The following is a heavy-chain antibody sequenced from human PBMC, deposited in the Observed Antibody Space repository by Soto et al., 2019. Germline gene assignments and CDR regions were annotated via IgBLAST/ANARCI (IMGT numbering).Heavy chain of an antibody. V-gene: IGHV3-30*18. CDR3: ANEERWLQLPFDY. CDR1: GFTFSSYG. J-gene: IGHJ4*02. CDR2: ISYDGSNK. D-gene: IGHD5-12*01. Sequence: QVQLVESGGGVVQPGRSLRLSCAASGFTFSSYGMHWVRQAPGKGLERVAVISYDGSNKYYADSVKGRITISRDNSKNTRYLQMNSLRAEDTAVYYCANEERWLQLPFDYWGQGTLVTVSS.